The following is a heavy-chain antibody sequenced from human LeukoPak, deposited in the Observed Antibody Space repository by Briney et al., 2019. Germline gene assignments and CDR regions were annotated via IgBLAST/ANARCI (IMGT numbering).Heavy chain of an antibody. CDR3: ARVWGPFSYSFYLYYFDY. V-gene: IGHV3-23*01. CDR1: GFSFNDYV. Sequence: GGSLRLSCAASGFSFNDYVMTWVPQAPGKGLEWVSAISSRRASTYYADSVKSRFTISRDNSKNTLYLQMSSLRADDTATYYCARVWGPFSYSFYLYYFDYWGQGTLVTVSS. CDR2: ISSRRAST. J-gene: IGHJ4*02. D-gene: IGHD5/OR15-5a*01.